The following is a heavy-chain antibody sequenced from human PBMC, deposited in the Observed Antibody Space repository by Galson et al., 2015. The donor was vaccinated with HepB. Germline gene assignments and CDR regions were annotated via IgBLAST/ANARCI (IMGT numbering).Heavy chain of an antibody. J-gene: IGHJ4*02. Sequence: SVKDSCKASGGTFSSYAISWVRQAPGLGLEWMGRIIPILGIANYAQKFQGRVTITADKSTSTAYMELSSLRSEDTAVYYCARNTCSSTSCYTRDFDYWGQGTLVTVSS. CDR2: IIPILGIA. CDR1: GGTFSSYA. CDR3: ARNTCSSTSCYTRDFDY. V-gene: IGHV1-69*04. D-gene: IGHD2-2*02.